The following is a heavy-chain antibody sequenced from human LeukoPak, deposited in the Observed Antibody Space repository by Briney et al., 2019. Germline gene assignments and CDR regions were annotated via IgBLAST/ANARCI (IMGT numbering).Heavy chain of an antibody. CDR3: ARSDYGDYLYYYGMDV. CDR2: INSDGSST. D-gene: IGHD4-17*01. CDR1: GFTFSRSW. V-gene: IGHV3-74*01. J-gene: IGHJ6*02. Sequence: GGSLRLSCAASGFTFSRSWMHWVRQAPGKGLVWVSRINSDGSSTSYADSVKGRFTISRDNAKNTLYLQMNSLRAEDTAVYYCARSDYGDYLYYYGMDVWGQGTTVTVSS.